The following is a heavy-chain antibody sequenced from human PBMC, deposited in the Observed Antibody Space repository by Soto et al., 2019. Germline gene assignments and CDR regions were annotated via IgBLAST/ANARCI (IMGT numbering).Heavy chain of an antibody. CDR1: GDSISNSRFY. CDR3: ARDFFDSSDYTTNWFDP. J-gene: IGHJ5*02. V-gene: IGHV4-39*01. D-gene: IGHD3-22*01. CDR2: IYHTGNA. Sequence: SETLSLTCSVSGDSISNSRFYWAWIRQPPGEGLEWIGSIYHTGNAYYNPSLKNRVTISVNTSKNQFTMKLNTVTTAYASLYYCARDFFDSSDYTTNWFDPWGQGTLVTVS.